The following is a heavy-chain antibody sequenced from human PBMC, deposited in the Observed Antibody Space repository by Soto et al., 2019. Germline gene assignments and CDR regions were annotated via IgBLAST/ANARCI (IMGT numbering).Heavy chain of an antibody. CDR1: GFTFSGFW. V-gene: IGHV3-74*03. CDR2: VNLDGSRP. D-gene: IGHD5-18*01. J-gene: IGHJ4*02. Sequence: EVHLVESGGGFVQPGGSLRLSCAASGFTFSGFWMYWVRQAPGKGLVWVSRVNLDGSRPTFADSVKGRFTISRDNAKNTLYLQMSSLRPEDTAVYYCARANGYLNSHLDSWGQGTVVTVSS. CDR3: ARANGYLNSHLDS.